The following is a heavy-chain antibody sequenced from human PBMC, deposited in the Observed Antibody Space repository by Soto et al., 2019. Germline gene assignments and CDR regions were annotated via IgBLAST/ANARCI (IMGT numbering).Heavy chain of an antibody. Sequence: PGGSLRLSCAASGFTFSDYYMSWIRQAPGKGLEWVSYISSSDNIIYYADSVKGRFTISRDNAKNSLYLQMNGLRAEDTAVYYCARDLGYYDSSGYFDYWGQGTLVTVPQ. D-gene: IGHD3-22*01. CDR3: ARDLGYYDSSGYFDY. CDR1: GFTFSDYY. J-gene: IGHJ4*02. V-gene: IGHV3-11*01. CDR2: ISSSDNII.